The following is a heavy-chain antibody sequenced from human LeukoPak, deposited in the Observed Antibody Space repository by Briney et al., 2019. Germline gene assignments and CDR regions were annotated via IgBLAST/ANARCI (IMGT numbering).Heavy chain of an antibody. J-gene: IGHJ3*02. CDR1: GGSFSDYY. Sequence: SETLSLTCAVYGGSFSDYYFTWIRQPPGKGLEWIGDINHSGNSSYNKSLKSLVTISVDTSKNQVSLELNSVTAADTAVYYCGMFAVIVGGGLDIWGQGTVVTVSP. D-gene: IGHD1-26*01. CDR2: INHSGNS. V-gene: IGHV4-34*01. CDR3: GMFAVIVGGGLDI.